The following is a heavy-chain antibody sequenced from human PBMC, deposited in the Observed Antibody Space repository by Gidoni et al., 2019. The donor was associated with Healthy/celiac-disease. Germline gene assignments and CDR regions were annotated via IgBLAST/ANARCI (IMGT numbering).Heavy chain of an antibody. CDR1: GFTFSRYA. V-gene: IGHV3-23*01. Sequence: EVQLLESGGGLVQPGGSLRLSCAASGFTFSRYAMSWVRQAPGKGLEWVSAISGSGGSTYYADSVKGRFTISRDNSKNTLYLQMNSLRAEDTAVYYCAKDHDSSGYYPQLLYWGQGTLVTVSS. D-gene: IGHD3-22*01. CDR3: AKDHDSSGYYPQLLY. J-gene: IGHJ4*02. CDR2: ISGSGGST.